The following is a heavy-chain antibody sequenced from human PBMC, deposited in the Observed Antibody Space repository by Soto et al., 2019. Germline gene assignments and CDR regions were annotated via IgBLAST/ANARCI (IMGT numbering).Heavy chain of an antibody. V-gene: IGHV1-69*13. D-gene: IGHD3-22*01. CDR2: IIPIFGTA. CDR1: GGTFSSYA. CDR3: AKVMGSGYLFDY. J-gene: IGHJ4*02. Sequence: SVKVSCKASGGTFSSYAISWVRQAPGQGLEWMGGIIPIFGTANYAQKFQGRVTITADESTSTAYMELSSLRSEDTAVYYCAKVMGSGYLFDYWGQGTLVTVYS.